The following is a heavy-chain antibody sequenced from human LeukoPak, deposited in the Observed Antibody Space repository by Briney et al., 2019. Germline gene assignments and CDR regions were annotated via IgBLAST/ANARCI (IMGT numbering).Heavy chain of an antibody. Sequence: GGSLRLSCAASGFIVSANCGGHTYHRDGTTYYADSVKGRFTISGDKSANTVYLQMNRLRVDDTAVYYCAHSYDFDSSGYHRPPALWGQGTLVTVSS. J-gene: IGHJ4*02. V-gene: IGHV3-53*05. CDR2: HRDGTT. CDR3: AHSYDFDSSGYHRPPAL. CDR1: GFIVSANC. D-gene: IGHD3-22*01.